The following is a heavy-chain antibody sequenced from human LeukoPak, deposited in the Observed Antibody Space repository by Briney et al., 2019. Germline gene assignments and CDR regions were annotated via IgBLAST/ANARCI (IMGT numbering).Heavy chain of an antibody. V-gene: IGHV4-61*08. D-gene: IGHD1-26*01. Sequence: SETLSLTCSVSGGSVGSAGYYWTWIRQPPGKGLEWIGHTYYSGNTYYNPFLKSRVTMSLDPSNNWFSLKLSSVTAADTAVYYCARSQSQSGTYRYYFHYWGQGTLVTVSS. CDR2: TYYSGNT. J-gene: IGHJ4*02. CDR3: ARSQSQSGTYRYYFHY. CDR1: GGSVGSAGYY.